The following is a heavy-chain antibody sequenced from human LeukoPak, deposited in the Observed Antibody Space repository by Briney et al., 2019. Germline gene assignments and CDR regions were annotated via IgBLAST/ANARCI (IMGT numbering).Heavy chain of an antibody. D-gene: IGHD2-2*01. V-gene: IGHV4-39*01. Sequence: SETLSLTCTVSGGSISSADYYWSWIRQPPGKGLEWIGEINHSGSTNYNPSLKSRVTISVDTSKNQFSLKLSSVTAADTAVYYCARHVGVVVPAARGYYYYYMDVWGKGTTVTVSS. J-gene: IGHJ6*03. CDR3: ARHVGVVVPAARGYYYYYMDV. CDR1: GGSISSADYY. CDR2: INHSGST.